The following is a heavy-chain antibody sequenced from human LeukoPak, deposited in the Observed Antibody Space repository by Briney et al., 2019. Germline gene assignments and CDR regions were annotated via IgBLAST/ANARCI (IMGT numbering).Heavy chain of an antibody. J-gene: IGHJ4*02. CDR1: GFTFSSYG. V-gene: IGHV3-30*02. CDR3: AKSIATAAGFDY. Sequence: PGGSLRLSCAASGFTFSSYGMHWVRQAPGKGLEWVGFIRYVGSNKYYADSVKGRYTISRDNSKNTLYLQMNSLRAEDTAVYYCAKSIATAAGFDYWGQGTLVTVSS. CDR2: IRYVGSNK. D-gene: IGHD6-13*01.